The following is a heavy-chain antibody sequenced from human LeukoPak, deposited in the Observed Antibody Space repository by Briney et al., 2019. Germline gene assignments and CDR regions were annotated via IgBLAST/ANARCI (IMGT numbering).Heavy chain of an antibody. V-gene: IGHV3-21*01. Sequence: GGSLRLSCVASGFTFSTYSMNWVRQAPGKGLEWVSFISSSSSYIYYADSVKGRFTISRDNAKNSLSLQMNSLRAEDTAVYYCATPAAGPGAEYSQYWGQGTLVIVSS. D-gene: IGHD6-13*01. CDR2: ISSSSSYI. CDR1: GFTFSTYS. CDR3: ATPAAGPGAEYSQY. J-gene: IGHJ1*01.